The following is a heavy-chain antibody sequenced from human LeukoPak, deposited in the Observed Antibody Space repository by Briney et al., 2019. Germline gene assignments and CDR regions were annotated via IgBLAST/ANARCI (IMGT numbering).Heavy chain of an antibody. D-gene: IGHD6-13*01. CDR3: ASYSSSWFNYYYYMDV. V-gene: IGHV3-9*01. Sequence: AGGSLRLSCAASGFTFDDYAMHWVRQAPGKGLERVSGISWNSGSIGYADSVKGRFTISRDNAKNSLYLQINSLRAEDTALYYCASYSSSWFNYYYYMDVWGKGTTVTV. CDR1: GFTFDDYA. J-gene: IGHJ6*03. CDR2: ISWNSGSI.